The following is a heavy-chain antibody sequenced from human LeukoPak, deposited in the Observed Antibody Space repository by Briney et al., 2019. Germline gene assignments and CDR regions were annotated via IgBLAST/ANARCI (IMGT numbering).Heavy chain of an antibody. D-gene: IGHD6-6*01. J-gene: IGHJ4*02. V-gene: IGHV4-59*01. CDR3: ARPSIAARPWYYFDY. CDR2: IDHSGNT. Sequence: SETLSLTCTVSGGSINSNYWSWIRQPPGEGLEWIAYIDHSGNTNYNPSLKSRVTISRDMSKNQFSLKVTSVTAADTAMYYCARPSIAARPWYYFDYWGQGTLVTVSS. CDR1: GGSINSNY.